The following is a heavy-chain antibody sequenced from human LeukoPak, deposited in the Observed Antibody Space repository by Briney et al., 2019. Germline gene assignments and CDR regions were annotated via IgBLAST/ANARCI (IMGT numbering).Heavy chain of an antibody. J-gene: IGHJ6*02. V-gene: IGHV3-23*01. Sequence: GGSLRLSCAASGFTFSSYAMSWVRQAPGKGLEWVSAISGSGGSTYYADSVKGRFTISRDNSKNTLYLQMNSLRAEDTAVYYCAKDGRWFGELLPTGMDVWGQGTTVTVSS. D-gene: IGHD3-10*01. CDR3: AKDGRWFGELLPTGMDV. CDR1: GFTFSSYA. CDR2: ISGSGGST.